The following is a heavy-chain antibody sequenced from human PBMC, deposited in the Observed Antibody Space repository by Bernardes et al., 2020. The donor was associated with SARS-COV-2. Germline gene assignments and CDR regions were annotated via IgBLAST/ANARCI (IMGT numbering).Heavy chain of an antibody. V-gene: IGHV4-4*07. J-gene: IGHJ1*01. CDR3: AREGSEGYYDESNTYFAYFQD. CDR2: IYGSGTT. CDR1: GGSIRSDY. D-gene: IGHD3-16*01. Sequence: SETLSLTCTVSGGSIRSDYWSWLRQPAGQGLEWIGSIYGSGTTNYNPSLKGRVTMSADTSQNHFSLNLNSMTAADTAVYYCAREGSEGYYDESNTYFAYFQDGGRSTLVTISS.